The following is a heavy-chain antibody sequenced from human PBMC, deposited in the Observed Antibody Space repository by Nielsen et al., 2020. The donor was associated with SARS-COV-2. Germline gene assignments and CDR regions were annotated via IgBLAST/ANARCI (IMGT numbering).Heavy chain of an antibody. D-gene: IGHD1-14*01. Sequence: SETLSLTCTVSGGSISSGGYYWSWIRQHPGKGLEWIGYIYYSGSTYYNPSLKSRVTISVDTSKNQFSLKLSSVTAADTAVYYCARDFRAAGSDAFDIWGQGTMVTVSS. V-gene: IGHV4-31*03. CDR3: ARDFRAAGSDAFDI. CDR1: GGSISSGGYY. CDR2: IYYSGST. J-gene: IGHJ3*02.